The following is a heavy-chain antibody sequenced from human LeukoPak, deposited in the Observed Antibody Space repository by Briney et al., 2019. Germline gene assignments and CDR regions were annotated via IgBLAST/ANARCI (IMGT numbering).Heavy chain of an antibody. V-gene: IGHV4-34*01. CDR2: INHSGST. CDR3: ARREYSSGWYIY. Sequence: PSETLSLTCAVYGGSFSGYYWSWIRQPPGKGLEWIGEINHSGSTNYNPSLKSRVTISVDTSKNQFSLKLSSVTAADTAVYYCARREYSSGWYIYWGQGTLVTVSS. CDR1: GGSFSGYY. J-gene: IGHJ4*02. D-gene: IGHD6-19*01.